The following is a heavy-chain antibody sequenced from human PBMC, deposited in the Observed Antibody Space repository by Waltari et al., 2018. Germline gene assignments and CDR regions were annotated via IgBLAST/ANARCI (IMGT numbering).Heavy chain of an antibody. Sequence: QVQLVQSGSALKKPGASVKVSCKASGYTFPKHGLHCVRQAPGQGLEWMGWIDTNTGNPTYAQGFTGRFVFSLDTSVSTAYLQISSLKAEDTAVYYCAREEGIPGGIVYNWLDPWGQGTLVTVSS. V-gene: IGHV7-4-1*02. CDR3: AREEGIPGGIVYNWLDP. CDR2: IDTNTGNP. J-gene: IGHJ5*02. D-gene: IGHD2-2*01. CDR1: GYTFPKHG.